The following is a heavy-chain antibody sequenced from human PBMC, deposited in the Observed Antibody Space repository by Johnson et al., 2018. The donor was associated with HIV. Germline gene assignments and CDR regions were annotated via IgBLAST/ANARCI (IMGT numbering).Heavy chain of an antibody. CDR2: IWYDGSNK. D-gene: IGHD4-23*01. Sequence: QMQLVESGGGVVQPGRFLRLSCAASGFTFSNYGMHWVRQTPGKGLEWVAVIWYDGSNKYYADSVKGRFTISRDNSENTLYLQMNSLKAEDTAVYYCARERGYFGNPAFDIWGQGTMVTVSS. V-gene: IGHV3-33*01. CDR1: GFTFSNYG. J-gene: IGHJ3*02. CDR3: ARERGYFGNPAFDI.